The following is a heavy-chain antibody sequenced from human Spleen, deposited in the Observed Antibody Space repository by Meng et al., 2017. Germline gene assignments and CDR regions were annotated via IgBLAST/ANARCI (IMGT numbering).Heavy chain of an antibody. J-gene: IGHJ4*02. CDR1: GFSVSHNY. D-gene: IGHD4-23*01. Sequence: GGSLRLSCAASGFSVSHNYMSWVRQAPGKGLEWVSVIYSGGDTYYANSVKGRFTISRDNSKDTLYLQMNSLRAEDTAVYYCARALDYGGNSVGYYFDDWGQGTLVTVSS. CDR3: ARALDYGGNSVGYYFDD. CDR2: IYSGGDT. V-gene: IGHV3-66*02.